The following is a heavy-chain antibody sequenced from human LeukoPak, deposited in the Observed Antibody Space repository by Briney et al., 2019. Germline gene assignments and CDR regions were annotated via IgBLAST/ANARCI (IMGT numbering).Heavy chain of an antibody. CDR2: IRSKIYGENT. J-gene: IGHJ4*02. Sequence: GGSLRLSCTTSGFTFGDYAMSWVRQAPGKGLEWVSFIRSKIYGENTEYAASVTGRFTISRDDSKNIAYRQMNSLKIEDTAVYYCIMSSHLYCSSTNCPLDYWGQGTLVTVSP. CDR3: IMSSHLYCSSTNCPLDY. D-gene: IGHD2-2*01. V-gene: IGHV3-49*04. CDR1: GFTFGDYA.